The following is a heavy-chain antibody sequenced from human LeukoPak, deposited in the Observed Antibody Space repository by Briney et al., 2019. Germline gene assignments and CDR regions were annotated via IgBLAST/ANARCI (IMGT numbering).Heavy chain of an antibody. CDR1: GFTVSSNY. D-gene: IGHD2-21*01. CDR3: ASVNGDGAEYFQH. V-gene: IGHV3-53*01. Sequence: PGGSLRLSCAASGFTVSSNYMSWVRQAPGKGLEWVSVIYSGGSTYYADSVKGRFTTPRDISKNTLYLQMNSLRAEDTAVYYCASVNGDGAEYFQHWGQGTLVTVPS. J-gene: IGHJ1*01. CDR2: IYSGGST.